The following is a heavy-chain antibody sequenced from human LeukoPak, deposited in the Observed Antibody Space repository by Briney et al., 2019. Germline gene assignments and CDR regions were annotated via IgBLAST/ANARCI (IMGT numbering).Heavy chain of an antibody. CDR3: ARGGSSWPSYYFDY. D-gene: IGHD6-13*01. J-gene: IGHJ4*02. Sequence: GGSLRLSCAASGFTFSNYGMRWVRQAPGKGLEWVAVIWYDGSNKYYADSVKGRFTISRDNSKNTLYLQMNSLRAEDTAVYYCARGGSSWPSYYFDYWGQGTLVTVSS. V-gene: IGHV3-33*01. CDR1: GFTFSNYG. CDR2: IWYDGSNK.